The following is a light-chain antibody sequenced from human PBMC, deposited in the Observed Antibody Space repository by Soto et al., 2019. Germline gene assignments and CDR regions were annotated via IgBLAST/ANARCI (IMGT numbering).Light chain of an antibody. CDR2: DAS. CDR3: QQYNSDWT. V-gene: IGKV1-5*01. CDR1: QSISSW. J-gene: IGKJ1*01. Sequence: IQLTQSPSSLSASVGDRVTITCRASQSISSWSAWYQQKPGKAPKLLIFDASSLSRGVSSRFSGSGSGTDFTLTISGLQPDDFATYFCQQYNSDWTFGQGTKVDIK.